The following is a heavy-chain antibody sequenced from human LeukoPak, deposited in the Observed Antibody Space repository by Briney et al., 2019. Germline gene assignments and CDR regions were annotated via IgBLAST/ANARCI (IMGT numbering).Heavy chain of an antibody. J-gene: IGHJ4*02. V-gene: IGHV3-53*01. Sequence: GGSLRLSCVASGSTFSSRDWMTWVRQAPGKGLEWVSVIYSGGSTYYADSVKGRFTISRDNSKNTLYLQMNSLRAEDTAVYYCARGPYFDYWGQGTLVTVSS. CDR3: ARGPYFDY. CDR1: GSTFSSRDW. CDR2: IYSGGST.